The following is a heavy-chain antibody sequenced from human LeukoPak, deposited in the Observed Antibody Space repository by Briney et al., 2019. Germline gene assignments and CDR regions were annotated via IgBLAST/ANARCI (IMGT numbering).Heavy chain of an antibody. CDR1: GYTFTSYG. CDR3: ARLGIAAWIPHYFDY. V-gene: IGHV1-18*01. D-gene: IGHD6-13*01. Sequence: ASVKVSCKASGYTFTSYGISWVRQAPGQGLEWMGWISAYNGNTNYAQKLQGRVTMTTDTSTCTAYMELRSLRSDDTAVYYCARLGIAAWIPHYFDYWGQGTLVTVSS. CDR2: ISAYNGNT. J-gene: IGHJ4*02.